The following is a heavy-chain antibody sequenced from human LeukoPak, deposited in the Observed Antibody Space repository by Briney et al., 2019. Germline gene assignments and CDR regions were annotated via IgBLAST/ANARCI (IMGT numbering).Heavy chain of an antibody. CDR2: ISAYNGNT. CDR1: GYTFTIYG. J-gene: IGHJ6*03. D-gene: IGHD3-22*01. V-gene: IGHV1-18*01. Sequence: GASVTVSCKASGYTFTIYGISWVRQAPGQGLEWMGWISAYNGNTNYAQKLQGRVTMTTDTSTSITYMELRSLRSDDTAVYYCARNYYDSSGYYCANYYYMDVWGKGPTVTVSS. CDR3: ARNYYDSSGYYCANYYYMDV.